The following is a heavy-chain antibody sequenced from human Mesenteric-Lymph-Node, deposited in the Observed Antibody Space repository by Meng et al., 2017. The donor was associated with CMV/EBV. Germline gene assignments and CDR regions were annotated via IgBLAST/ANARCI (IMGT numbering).Heavy chain of an antibody. CDR3: ARVAGYCSSTSCYGFDD. CDR1: SSYY. V-gene: IGHV4-34*01. Sequence: SSYYWGWIRQPPGKGLEWIGEINHSGSTNYNPSLKSRVTISVDTSKKQFSLNLFSVTAADTAVYYCARVAGYCSSTSCYGFDDWGQGNLVTVSS. CDR2: INHSGST. J-gene: IGHJ4*02. D-gene: IGHD2-2*01.